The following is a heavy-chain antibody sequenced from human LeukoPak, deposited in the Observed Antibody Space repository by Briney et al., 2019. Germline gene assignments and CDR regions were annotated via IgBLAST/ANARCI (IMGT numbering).Heavy chain of an antibody. V-gene: IGHV3-74*03. Sequence: PGGSLRLSCAASGFTFSNHWIHWVRQAPGKGRVWVSRIDERGSNAMYADSVKGRFSISRDNAKNTVNLQMNSLRAVDTGVYYCIRDEALWRLDYWGQGTLVTVSS. CDR1: GFTFSNHW. D-gene: IGHD2-21*01. J-gene: IGHJ4*02. CDR3: IRDEALWRLDY. CDR2: IDERGSNA.